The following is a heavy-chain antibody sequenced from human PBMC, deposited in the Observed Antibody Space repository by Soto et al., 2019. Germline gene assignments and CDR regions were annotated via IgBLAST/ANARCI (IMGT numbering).Heavy chain of an antibody. D-gene: IGHD5-18*01. V-gene: IGHV4-61*01. CDR1: GGSVSSDSHC. Sequence: SETLSLTCPVSGGSVSSDSHCWIWIRQPPGKGLEWIGNIYYSGSTNYNPSLMSRVTITVDTPKNQFSLKLSSVTAADTAVYYCARGGPPQAAMVHYWGQGTLVTVSS. J-gene: IGHJ4*02. CDR2: IYYSGST. CDR3: ARGGPPQAAMVHY.